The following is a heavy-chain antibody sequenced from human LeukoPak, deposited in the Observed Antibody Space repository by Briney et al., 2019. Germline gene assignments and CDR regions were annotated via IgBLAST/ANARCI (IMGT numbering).Heavy chain of an antibody. CDR2: IYHSGST. V-gene: IGHV4-38-2*02. Sequence: SETLSLTCTVSGYSISSGYYWGWIRQPPGKGLEWIGSIYHSGSTYYNPSLKSRVTISVDTSKNQFSLKLSSVTAADTAVYYCARAPAAQLNWFDPWGQGTLVTVSS. CDR3: ARAPAAQLNWFDP. D-gene: IGHD2-2*01. J-gene: IGHJ5*02. CDR1: GYSISSGYY.